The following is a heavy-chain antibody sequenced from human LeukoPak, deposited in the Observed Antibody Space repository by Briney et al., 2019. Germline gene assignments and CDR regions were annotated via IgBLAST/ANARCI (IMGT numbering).Heavy chain of an antibody. CDR3: AKRPGMRGHLDY. D-gene: IGHD3-10*01. Sequence: GGSLRLSCAASGFSFSSYAMSWVRQAPGKGQEWVSSIGTDDSTFYADSVKGRFTISRDNSKNTLYLQMNSLRAEDTAVYYCAKRPGMRGHLDYWGQGTLVTVSS. CDR1: GFSFSSYA. J-gene: IGHJ4*02. V-gene: IGHV3-23*01. CDR2: IGTDDST.